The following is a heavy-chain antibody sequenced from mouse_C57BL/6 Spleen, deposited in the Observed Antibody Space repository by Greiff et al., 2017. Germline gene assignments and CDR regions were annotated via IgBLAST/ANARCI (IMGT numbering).Heavy chain of an antibody. Sequence: QVQLKQPGTELVKPGASVKLSCKASGYTFTSYWMHWVKQRPGQGLEWIGNINPSNGGTNYNEQFKSKATLTVDKSSSTAYMQLSSLTSEDSAVYYCARGGYDGPSYWYFDVWGTGTTVTVSS. CDR2: INPSNGGT. V-gene: IGHV1-53*01. D-gene: IGHD2-2*01. J-gene: IGHJ1*03. CDR3: ARGGYDGPSYWYFDV. CDR1: GYTFTSYW.